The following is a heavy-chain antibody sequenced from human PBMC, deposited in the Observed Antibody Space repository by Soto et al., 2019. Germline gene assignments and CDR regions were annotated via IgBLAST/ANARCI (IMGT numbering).Heavy chain of an antibody. V-gene: IGHV1-2*02. D-gene: IGHD6-19*01. CDR1: GYTFTGYY. Sequence: QVQLVQSGAEVKKPGASVKVSCKASGYTFTGYYMHWVRHAPGQGLEWMGWINPNSGGTNYAQKFQGRVTMTRDTCISTAYMEMSRLRSDDTAVYSCTRSSSGWLLNPHTEGRTHLAYRGKGHLVTVSS. CDR3: TRSSSGWLLNPHTEGRTHLAY. J-gene: IGHJ4*02. CDR2: INPNSGGT.